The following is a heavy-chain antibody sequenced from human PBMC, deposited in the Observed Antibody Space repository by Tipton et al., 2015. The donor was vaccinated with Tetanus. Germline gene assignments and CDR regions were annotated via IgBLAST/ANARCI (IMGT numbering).Heavy chain of an antibody. CDR1: GVSIRSYY. CDR3: ARATEHDIMTGYDN. J-gene: IGHJ4*02. D-gene: IGHD3-9*01. CDR2: IFYAGST. Sequence: GLVKPSETLSLTCTVSGVSIRSYYWSWIRQSPGKGLEWIGYIFYAGSTNSNPSLKSRATISVDKAKNQFSLKLTSVTAADTAVYYCARATEHDIMTGYDNWGPGTQVTVSS. V-gene: IGHV4-59*01.